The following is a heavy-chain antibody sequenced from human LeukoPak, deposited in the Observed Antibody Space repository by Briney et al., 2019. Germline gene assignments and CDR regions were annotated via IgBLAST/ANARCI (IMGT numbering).Heavy chain of an antibody. CDR1: GFTFSNAW. CDR3: ARDLAVAGTPGGY. J-gene: IGHJ4*02. Sequence: GGSLRLSCAASGFTFSNAWMSWVRQAPGKGLEWVSSISSSSSYIYYADSVEGRFTISRDNAKNSLYLQMNGPRAEDTAVYYCARDLAVAGTPGGYWGQGTLVTVSS. D-gene: IGHD6-19*01. V-gene: IGHV3-21*01. CDR2: ISSSSSYI.